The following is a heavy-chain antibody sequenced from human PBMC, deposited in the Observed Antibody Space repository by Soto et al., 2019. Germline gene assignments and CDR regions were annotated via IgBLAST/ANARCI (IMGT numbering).Heavy chain of an antibody. CDR3: ARSFLCCGELSPETYGMDV. CDR2: INAGNGNT. V-gene: IGHV1-3*01. CDR1: GYTFTSYA. J-gene: IGHJ6*02. Sequence: QVQLVQSGAEVKKPGASVKVSCKASGYTFTSYAMHWVRQAPGQRLEWMGWINAGNGNTKYSQKFQGRVTITRDTSASTAYMELSSLRSEDTAVYYCARSFLCCGELSPETYGMDVWGQGTTVTVSS. D-gene: IGHD3-10*01.